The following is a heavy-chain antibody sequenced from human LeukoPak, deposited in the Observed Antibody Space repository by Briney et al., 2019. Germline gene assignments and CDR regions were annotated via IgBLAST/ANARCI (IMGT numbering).Heavy chain of an antibody. D-gene: IGHD3-3*01. V-gene: IGHV3-30-3*01. CDR2: ISYDGSNK. CDR3: ARDSGLIDYDFWSGFDY. Sequence: PGGSLRLSCAASGFTFSSYAMHWVRQAPGKGLEWVAVISYDGSNKYYADSVKGRFTIPRDNSKNTLYLQMNSLRAEDTAVYYCARDSGLIDYDFWSGFDYWGQGTLVTVSS. J-gene: IGHJ4*02. CDR1: GFTFSSYA.